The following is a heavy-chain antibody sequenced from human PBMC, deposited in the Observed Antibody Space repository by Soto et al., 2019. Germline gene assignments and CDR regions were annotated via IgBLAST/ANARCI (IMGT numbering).Heavy chain of an antibody. CDR1: GFTFSSYS. J-gene: IGHJ2*01. CDR3: AKTEPAPDSYFDL. Sequence: GASLSPSCAASGFTFSSYSMNWVRQAPGKGLEWVSYISSSSSTIYYADSVKGRFTISRDNAKNSLYLQMNSLRAEDTGVYYCAKTEPAPDSYFDLWGRGTLVTVSS. V-gene: IGHV3-48*01. CDR2: ISSSSSTI.